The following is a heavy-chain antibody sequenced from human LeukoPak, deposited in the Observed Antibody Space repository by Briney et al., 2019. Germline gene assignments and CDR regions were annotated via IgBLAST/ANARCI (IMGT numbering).Heavy chain of an antibody. CDR1: GGSFSGYY. CDR3: ARASIAAAGDFDY. J-gene: IGHJ4*02. Sequence: SETLSLTCAVYGGSFSGYYWSWIRQPPGKGLEWIGEINHSGSTNYNPSLKSRVTISVDTSKNQFSLELSSVTAADTAVYYCARASIAAAGDFDYWGQGTLVTVSS. CDR2: INHSGST. D-gene: IGHD6-13*01. V-gene: IGHV4-34*01.